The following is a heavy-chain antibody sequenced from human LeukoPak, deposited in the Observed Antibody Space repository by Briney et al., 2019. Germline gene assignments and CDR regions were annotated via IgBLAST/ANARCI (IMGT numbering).Heavy chain of an antibody. J-gene: IGHJ3*02. V-gene: IGHV3-66*01. D-gene: IGHD3-10*01. Sequence: GGSLRLSCAASGFAVSNNYMSWVRQAPGKGLEWVSVIYSDGSPYYADSVRGRFTISRDNSKNTLYLQMNSLRDEDTAVYYCARDAANYYGSGSRDAFDIWGQGTMVTVSS. CDR1: GFAVSNNY. CDR2: IYSDGSP. CDR3: ARDAANYYGSGSRDAFDI.